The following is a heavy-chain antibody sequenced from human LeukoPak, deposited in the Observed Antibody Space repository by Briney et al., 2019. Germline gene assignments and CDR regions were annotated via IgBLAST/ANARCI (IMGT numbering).Heavy chain of an antibody. CDR1: GYTFTSYY. V-gene: IGHV1-46*01. J-gene: IGHJ4*02. CDR2: INPSGGST. Sequence: ASVKVSCKASGYTFTSYYMHWVRQAPGQGLEWMGIINPSGGSTSYAQKFQGRVTMTRDTSTSTVYMELSSLRSEDTAVYYCARVGHFYGSGSYPAYFDYWGQGTLVTVSS. D-gene: IGHD3-10*01. CDR3: ARVGHFYGSGSYPAYFDY.